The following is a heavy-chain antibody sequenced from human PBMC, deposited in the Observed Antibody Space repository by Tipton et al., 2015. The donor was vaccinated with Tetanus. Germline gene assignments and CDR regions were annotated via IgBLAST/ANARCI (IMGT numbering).Heavy chain of an antibody. V-gene: IGHV4-31*03. CDR2: IYYSGST. CDR1: GGSISSGGYY. CDR3: ARGSSRFGGVIAY. Sequence: LRLSCTVSGGSISSGGYYWSWIRQHPGKGLEWIGYIYYSGSTYYNPSLKSRVTISVDTSKNQFSLKLSSVTAADTAVYYWARGSSRFGGVIAYWGQGTLVTVSS. J-gene: IGHJ4*02. D-gene: IGHD3-16*02.